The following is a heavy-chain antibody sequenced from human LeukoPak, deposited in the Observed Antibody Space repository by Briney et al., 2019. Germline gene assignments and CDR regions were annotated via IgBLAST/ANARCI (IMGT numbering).Heavy chain of an antibody. CDR2: IYTGGST. CDR3: ARVRPSAYGDYGDAFDI. V-gene: IGHV4-61*02. D-gene: IGHD4-17*01. J-gene: IGHJ3*02. Sequence: PSETLSLTCTVSGGSLSSGSYYCGWIRQPAGKGLEWIGRIYTGGSTNYNPSLKSRVTISVDTSKNQYSMKLSSVTAADTAVYYCARVRPSAYGDYGDAFDIWGQGTMVTVSS. CDR1: GGSLSSGSYY.